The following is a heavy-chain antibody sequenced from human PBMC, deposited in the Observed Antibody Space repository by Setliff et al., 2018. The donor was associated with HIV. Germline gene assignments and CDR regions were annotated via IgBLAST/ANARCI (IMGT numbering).Heavy chain of an antibody. CDR2: IIPIVGQT. J-gene: IGHJ6*03. CDR1: GGTFGSYA. D-gene: IGHD3-3*01. Sequence: SVKVSCKASGGTFGSYAIHWVRQAPGQGLEWMGGIIPIVGQTNYAQKFQGRFTITADTSTSTAFMELTSLTSEDTAVYYCARSAKSGAWTYYDFWSGYSYYYYMDVWGKGTTVTVSS. CDR3: ARSAKSGAWTYYDFWSGYSYYYYMDV. V-gene: IGHV1-69*10.